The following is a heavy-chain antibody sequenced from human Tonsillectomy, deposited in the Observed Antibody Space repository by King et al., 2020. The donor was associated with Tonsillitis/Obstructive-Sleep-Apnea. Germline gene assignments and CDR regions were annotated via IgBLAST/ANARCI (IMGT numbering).Heavy chain of an antibody. J-gene: IGHJ6*03. Sequence: VQLVESGGGVVQPGRSLRLSCAASGFTFGSYAMHWVRQAPGKGLEWLALISYDGTSKDYAEAVRGRFTVSRDNSKSTLFLQMNSLTTKDAAVYFCAKEATRDFRPQLYPYSYYYYMAVWGKGTTVTVSS. CDR3: AKEATRDFRPQLYPYSYYYYMAV. V-gene: IGHV3-30*18. CDR2: ISYDGTSK. CDR1: GFTFGSYA. D-gene: IGHD3-3*01.